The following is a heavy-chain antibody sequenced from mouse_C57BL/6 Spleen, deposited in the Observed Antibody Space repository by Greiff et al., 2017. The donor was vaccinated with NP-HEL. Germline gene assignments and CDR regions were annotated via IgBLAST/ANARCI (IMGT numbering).Heavy chain of an antibody. V-gene: IGHV1-20*01. D-gene: IGHD2-4*01. Sequence: VQLKESGPELVKPGDSVKISCKASGYSFTGYFMNWVMQSHGKSLEWIGRINPYNGDTFYNQKFKGKATLTVDKSSSTAHMELRSLTSEDSAVYYCARRGGLRRDYYAMDYWGQGTSVTVSS. CDR1: GYSFTGYF. CDR2: INPYNGDT. CDR3: ARRGGLRRDYYAMDY. J-gene: IGHJ4*01.